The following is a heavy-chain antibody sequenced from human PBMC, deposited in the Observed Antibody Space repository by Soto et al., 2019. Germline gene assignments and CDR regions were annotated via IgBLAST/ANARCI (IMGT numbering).Heavy chain of an antibody. J-gene: IGHJ4*02. D-gene: IGHD4-17*01. CDR3: AKGPSVPPYYGDFDY. Sequence: EVQLVESGGGLVQPGRSLRLSCAASGFTFDDYAMHWVRQAPGKGLEWVSGISWNSGSIGYADSVKGRFTISRDNAKNSLYLQMNSLRAEDTALYYCAKGPSVPPYYGDFDYWGQGTLVTVSS. CDR2: ISWNSGSI. V-gene: IGHV3-9*01. CDR1: GFTFDDYA.